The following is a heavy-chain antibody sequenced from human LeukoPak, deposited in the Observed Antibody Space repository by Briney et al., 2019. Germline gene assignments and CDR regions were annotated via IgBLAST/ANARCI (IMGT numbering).Heavy chain of an antibody. V-gene: IGHV4-39*07. Sequence: SETLSLTCTVSGASIDSSSYYWGWFRQTPGKGLEWLATSYYSGNAYYNPSLRSRLTISVDTSKRQFSLKLSSVTAADTAVYYCARVAGGAMVTFEDNWFNPWGQGTLVTVSS. J-gene: IGHJ5*02. CDR1: GASIDSSSYY. CDR2: SYYSGNA. D-gene: IGHD3-16*01. CDR3: ARVAGGAMVTFEDNWFNP.